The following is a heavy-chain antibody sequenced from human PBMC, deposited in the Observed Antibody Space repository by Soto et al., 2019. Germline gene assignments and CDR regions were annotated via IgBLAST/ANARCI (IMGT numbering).Heavy chain of an antibody. V-gene: IGHV4-59*01. CDR3: ARDRGTGTTIIGPDYYYYYKDV. CDR1: GGSISSYY. Sequence: PSETLSLTCTVSGGSISSYYWSWIRQSPGKGLEWIGYIYYSGSTNYNPSLKSRVTISVDTSKNQFSLKLSSVTAADTAVYYCARDRGTGTTIIGPDYYYYYKDVWGKGTTVTVSS. D-gene: IGHD1-1*01. J-gene: IGHJ6*03. CDR2: IYYSGST.